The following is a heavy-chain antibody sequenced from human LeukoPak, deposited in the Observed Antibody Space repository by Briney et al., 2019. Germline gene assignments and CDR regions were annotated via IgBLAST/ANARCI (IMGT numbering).Heavy chain of an antibody. CDR2: ISSSSSYI. CDR1: GFTVSSNY. V-gene: IGHV3-21*01. Sequence: GESLRLSCAASGFTVSSNYMSWVRQAPGQGLEWVSSISSSSSYIYYADSVKGRFTISRDNAKNSLYLQMNSLRAEDTAVYYCARATVTTYYYYGMDVWGQRTTVTVSS. D-gene: IGHD4-17*01. CDR3: ARATVTTYYYYGMDV. J-gene: IGHJ6*02.